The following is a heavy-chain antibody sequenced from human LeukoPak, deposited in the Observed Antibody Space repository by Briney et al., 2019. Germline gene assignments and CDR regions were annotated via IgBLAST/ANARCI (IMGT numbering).Heavy chain of an antibody. D-gene: IGHD3-22*01. CDR1: AFTFNNLG. CDR3: AKDYDSSGWAAFDI. V-gene: IGHV3-30*18. Sequence: GRSMRLSCAASAFTFNNLGMHCVSQAPGKGREWVVVISYDGSNKYYADSVKVRFTISRDNAKNTLYLQMNSLRAEDTAVYYCAKDYDSSGWAAFDIWGQGTMVTVSS. J-gene: IGHJ3*02. CDR2: ISYDGSNK.